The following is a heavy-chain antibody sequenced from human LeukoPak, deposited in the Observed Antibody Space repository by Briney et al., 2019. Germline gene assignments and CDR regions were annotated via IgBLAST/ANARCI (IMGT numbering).Heavy chain of an antibody. CDR2: IFYSGNP. V-gene: IGHV4-59*01. CDR1: GGSLSGSY. J-gene: IGHJ4*02. CDR3: ARSGTLTAYLH. D-gene: IGHD3-9*01. Sequence: SETLSLTCTVSGGSLSGSYWAWIWQPPGKGLEWIGYIFYSGNPNYNPSLKSRISMSVDTSKNQFSLNLNSVTAADTAVYYCARSGTLTAYLHWGQGALVTVSS.